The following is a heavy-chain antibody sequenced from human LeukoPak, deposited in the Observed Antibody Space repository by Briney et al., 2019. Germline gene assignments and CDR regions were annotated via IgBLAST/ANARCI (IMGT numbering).Heavy chain of an antibody. CDR3: ARDLSDYRGIAAAATFDY. J-gene: IGHJ4*02. V-gene: IGHV1-69*04. CDR1: GGTFSSYA. Sequence: ASVKVSCKASGGTFSSYAISWVRQAPGQGLEWMGRIIPILGIANYAQKFQGRVTITADKSTSTAYMELSSLRSEDTAVYYCARDLSDYRGIAAAATFDYWGQGTLVTVSS. D-gene: IGHD6-13*01. CDR2: IIPILGIA.